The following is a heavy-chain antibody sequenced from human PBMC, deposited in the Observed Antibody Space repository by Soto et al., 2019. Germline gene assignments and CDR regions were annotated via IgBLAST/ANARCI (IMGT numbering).Heavy chain of an antibody. Sequence: EVQLVESGGGLVQLGGSRRLSCAACGCTFRSVWMTWVRQAPGKGLEWVANIKHDGSEKYYVESVKGRFTISRDNARNSLFLEMKSLRSEDTAVYSCVRDRSGSYLEGFDYWGQGTLVTFYS. CDR2: IKHDGSEK. CDR3: VRDRSGSYLEGFDY. D-gene: IGHD1-26*01. V-gene: IGHV3-7*01. CDR1: GCTFRSVW. J-gene: IGHJ4*02.